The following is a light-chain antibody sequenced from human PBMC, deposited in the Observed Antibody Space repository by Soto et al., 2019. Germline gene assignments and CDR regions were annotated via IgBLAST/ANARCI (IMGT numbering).Light chain of an antibody. CDR3: SSYTSSSTLEV. CDR2: DVS. CDR1: SSDVAGYNY. J-gene: IGLJ2*01. Sequence: QSALTQPASVSGSPGQSITISCTGTSSDVAGYNYVSWYQQYPGKAPKLMIYDVSNRPSGVSNRFSGSKSGNTASLTISGLQAEDEADYYCSSYTSSSTLEVFGGGTKLAVL. V-gene: IGLV2-14*01.